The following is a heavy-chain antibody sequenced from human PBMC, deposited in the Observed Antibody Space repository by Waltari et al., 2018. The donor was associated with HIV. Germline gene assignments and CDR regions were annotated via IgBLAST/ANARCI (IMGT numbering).Heavy chain of an antibody. CDR1: GYPIPSGYH. CDR3: ARSEGAQTATIFDR. V-gene: IGHV4-38-2*01. D-gene: IGHD3-3*01. Sequence: QVQLQESGPGLVTPSETLSLTCGVSGYPIPSGYHWGWIRQPPGMGLEWIGSICHSGSAYYNPPLRSRVTISVDTSKNQFSLKLNSVTAADTAVYFCARSEGAQTATIFDRWGQGTLVTVSS. J-gene: IGHJ4*02. CDR2: ICHSGSA.